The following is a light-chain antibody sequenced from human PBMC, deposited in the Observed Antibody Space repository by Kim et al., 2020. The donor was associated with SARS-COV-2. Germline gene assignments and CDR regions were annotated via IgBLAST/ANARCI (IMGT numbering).Light chain of an antibody. CDR3: SSYTSSNTFV. V-gene: IGLV2-14*01. Sequence: QSALTQPASVSGSPRQSITISCTGTSSDVAGYNYVSWYQQHPGKAPKLMIYDVNKRPSGVSNRFSGSKSDNTASLTISGLQAEDEADYYCSSYTSSNTFVFGTGTKVTVL. J-gene: IGLJ1*01. CDR1: SSDVAGYNY. CDR2: DVN.